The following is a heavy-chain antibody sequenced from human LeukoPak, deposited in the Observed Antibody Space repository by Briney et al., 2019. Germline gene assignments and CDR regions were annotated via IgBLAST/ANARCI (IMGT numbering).Heavy chain of an antibody. CDR3: AELGITMIGGV. J-gene: IGHJ6*04. CDR2: ISSSGSTI. D-gene: IGHD3-10*02. CDR1: GFTFSSYE. Sequence: GGSLRLSYAASGFTFSSYEMNWVRQAPGKGLEWVSYISSSGSTIYYADSVKGRFTISRDNAKNSLYLQMNSLRAEDTAVYYCAELGITMIGGVWGKGTTVTVSS. V-gene: IGHV3-48*03.